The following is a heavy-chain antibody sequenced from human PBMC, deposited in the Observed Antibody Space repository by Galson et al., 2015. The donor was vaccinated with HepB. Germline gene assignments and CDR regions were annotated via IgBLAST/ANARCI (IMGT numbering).Heavy chain of an antibody. CDR3: ARFYGFSYFDY. CDR2: IKQDGSEK. CDR1: GFTFSIYL. Sequence: SLRLSCAASGFTFSIYLMSWVRQAPGKGLEWVANIKQDGSEKSYVGSVKGRFTISRDNAKNSMYLQMNSLRAEDTAVYYCARFYGFSYFDYWGQGALVTVSS. D-gene: IGHD3-10*01. V-gene: IGHV3-7*03. J-gene: IGHJ4*02.